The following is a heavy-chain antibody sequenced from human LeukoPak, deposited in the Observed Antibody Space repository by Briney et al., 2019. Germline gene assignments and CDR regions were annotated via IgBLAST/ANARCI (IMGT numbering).Heavy chain of an antibody. CDR2: INEDASEK. Sequence: PGGSLRLSCAGSGFTFSSYWMSWVRQAPGKGLEWVANINEDASEKNYVDSVKGRFTISRDNAKNSLSLQTNSLKPEDTALYYCAKGPGLGAGKRYLDLWGRGTLVIVSS. D-gene: IGHD6-13*01. J-gene: IGHJ2*01. CDR1: GFTFSSYW. V-gene: IGHV3-7*03. CDR3: AKGPGLGAGKRYLDL.